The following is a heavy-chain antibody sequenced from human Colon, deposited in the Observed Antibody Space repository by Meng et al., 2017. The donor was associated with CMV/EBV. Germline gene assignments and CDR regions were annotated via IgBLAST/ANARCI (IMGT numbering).Heavy chain of an antibody. CDR3: ARRFYYGPSSPTMDL. CDR1: EFSLSSYA. Sequence: GGSLRLSCVASEFSLSSYAVHWVRQAPGRGLEWLAVASSDGSNTFYAQSMQGRFSISRDNSKNTVFVYMTPLGDEDTAVYYCARRFYYGPSSPTMDLWGQGTPVTVSS. V-gene: IGHV3-30-3*02. J-gene: IGHJ6*02. CDR2: ASSDGSNT. D-gene: IGHD4-17*01.